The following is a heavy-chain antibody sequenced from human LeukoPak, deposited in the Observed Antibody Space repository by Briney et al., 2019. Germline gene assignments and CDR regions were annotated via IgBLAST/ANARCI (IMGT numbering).Heavy chain of an antibody. J-gene: IGHJ4*02. D-gene: IGHD6-13*01. Sequence: GSLRLSCAASGFTVSSNHMSWVRQAPGKGLEWVSVIYSGGSTYYADSVKGRFTISRDNSKNTLYLQMNSLRAEDTAVYYCAREGIAAAGHDYWGQGTLVTVSS. CDR2: IYSGGST. CDR3: AREGIAAAGHDY. V-gene: IGHV3-53*01. CDR1: GFTVSSNH.